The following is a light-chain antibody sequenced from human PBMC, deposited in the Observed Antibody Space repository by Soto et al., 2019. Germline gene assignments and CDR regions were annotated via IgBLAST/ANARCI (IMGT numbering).Light chain of an antibody. Sequence: QSVLTQPHSVSGAPGQRVTISCTGSRSNIGAGYDVHWYQQLPGTAPKLLIYGNSNRPSGVPDRLAGSKSGTSASLAITGLQAEDEADYYCQSYDISLSGWVFGGGTKLTVL. V-gene: IGLV1-40*01. CDR2: GNS. CDR3: QSYDISLSGWV. J-gene: IGLJ3*02. CDR1: RSNIGAGYD.